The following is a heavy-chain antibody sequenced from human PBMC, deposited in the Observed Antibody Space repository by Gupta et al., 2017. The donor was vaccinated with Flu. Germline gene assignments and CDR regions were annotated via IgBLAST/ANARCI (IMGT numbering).Heavy chain of an antibody. CDR2: IRSKANSYAT. CDR1: GFNFSGSA. V-gene: IGHV3-73*02. J-gene: IGHJ4*01. D-gene: IGHD1-20*01. CDR3: TRPDGITGPDY. Sequence: EVQLVESGGGLVQPGGSLKLSCAASGFNFSGSAMHWVRQASGKGLEWVVRIRSKANSYATAYAASVKGRFTISRDDSKNTAYLQMNSLKTEDTAVYYCTRPDGITGPDYWGHGTLVTVSA.